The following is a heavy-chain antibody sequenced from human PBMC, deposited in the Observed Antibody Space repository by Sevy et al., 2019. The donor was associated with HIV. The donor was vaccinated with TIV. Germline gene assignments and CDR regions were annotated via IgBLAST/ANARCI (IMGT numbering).Heavy chain of an antibody. CDR1: GYTFTGYY. Sequence: ASVKVSCKASGYTFTGYYMHWVRQAPGQGLEWMGWINPNSGGTNYAQKFQGRVTMTRDTSISTAHMELSRLRSDDTALYYCVRDMELVDEGTQEFYFWGQGTLVTVSS. D-gene: IGHD1-7*01. J-gene: IGHJ4*02. V-gene: IGHV1-2*02. CDR3: VRDMELVDEGTQEFYF. CDR2: INPNSGGT.